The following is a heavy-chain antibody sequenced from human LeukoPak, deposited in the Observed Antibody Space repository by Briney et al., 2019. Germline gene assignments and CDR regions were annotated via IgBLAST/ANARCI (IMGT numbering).Heavy chain of an antibody. Sequence: PSETLSLTCTVSGGSISSYYWSWIRQPPGKGLEWIGYIYYSGSTNYNPSLKSRVTISVDTSKNQFSLKLSSVTAADTALYYCARDRKVRGEDYYYGMDVWGQGTTVTVSS. CDR3: ARDRKVRGEDYYYGMDV. V-gene: IGHV4-59*01. D-gene: IGHD3-10*01. CDR2: IYYSGST. J-gene: IGHJ6*02. CDR1: GGSISSYY.